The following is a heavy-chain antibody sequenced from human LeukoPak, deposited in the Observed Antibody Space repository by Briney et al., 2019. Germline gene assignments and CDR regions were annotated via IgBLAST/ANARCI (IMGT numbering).Heavy chain of an antibody. V-gene: IGHV4-30-2*01. D-gene: IGHD3-9*01. CDR3: ARGGMARDILTGYYNYYGMDV. CDR2: IYHSGST. CDR1: GGSISSGGYS. J-gene: IGHJ6*02. Sequence: TSQTLSLTCAVSGGSISSGGYSWSWIRQPPGKGLYWIGYIYHSGSTYYNPSLKSRLTISVDRSKNQFALKLSSVTAADTAVYYCARGGMARDILTGYYNYYGMDVWGQGTTVTVSS.